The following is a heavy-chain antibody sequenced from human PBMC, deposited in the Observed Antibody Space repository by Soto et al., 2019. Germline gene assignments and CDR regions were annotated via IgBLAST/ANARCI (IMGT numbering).Heavy chain of an antibody. V-gene: IGHV1-46*01. CDR1: GYTFTSYY. Sequence: ASVTVSCKASGYTFTSYYMHWVRQAPGQGLEWMGIINPSGGSTSYAQKFQGRVTLTRDTSTSTVYMELSSLRSEDTAVYYCARSTAMANQDYYYYYYGMDVWGQGTTVTVSS. J-gene: IGHJ6*02. CDR2: INPSGGST. CDR3: ARSTAMANQDYYYYYYGMDV. D-gene: IGHD5-18*01.